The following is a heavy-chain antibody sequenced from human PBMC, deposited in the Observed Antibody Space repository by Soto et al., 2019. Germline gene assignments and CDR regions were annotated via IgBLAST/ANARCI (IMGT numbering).Heavy chain of an antibody. Sequence: SETLSLTCAVSGDSVSNEHYYWSWIRQSPGKGLEWIGYIYYSGTTNYNSYLQSRLTLSVDMSKHQFSLKLTSVTAADTAVYFCLISQRGRSAFTFDYWGQGALVTVSS. D-gene: IGHD3-16*01. J-gene: IGHJ4*02. V-gene: IGHV4-61*01. CDR2: IYYSGTT. CDR1: GDSVSNEHYY. CDR3: LISQRGRSAFTFDY.